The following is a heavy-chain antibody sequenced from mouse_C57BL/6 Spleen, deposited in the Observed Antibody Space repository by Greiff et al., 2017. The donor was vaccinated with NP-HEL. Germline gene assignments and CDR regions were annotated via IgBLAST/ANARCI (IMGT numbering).Heavy chain of an antibody. CDR2: IDPSDSYT. Sequence: QVQLQQSGAELVMPGASVKLSCKASGYTFTSYWMHWVKQRPGQGLEWIGEIDPSDSYTNYIQKFKGKSTLTVDKTSSTAYMQLSSLTSEDSAVYYCARTSDYYGSSYWYFDVWGTGTTVTVSS. J-gene: IGHJ1*03. V-gene: IGHV1-69*01. CDR1: GYTFTSYW. CDR3: ARTSDYYGSSYWYFDV. D-gene: IGHD1-1*01.